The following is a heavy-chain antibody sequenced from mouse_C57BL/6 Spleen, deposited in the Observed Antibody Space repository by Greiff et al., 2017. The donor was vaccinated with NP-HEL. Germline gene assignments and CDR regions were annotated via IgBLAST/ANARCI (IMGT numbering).Heavy chain of an antibody. CDR3: AKVVARDWYFDV. CDR2: FHPNSGST. D-gene: IGHD1-1*01. Sequence: VQLQQSGAELVKPGASVKLSCKASGYTFTSYWMHWVKQRPGQGLEWIGMFHPNSGSTNYNEKFKSKATLTVDKSSSTAYLQLSSLTSEDSAVYYCAKVVARDWYFDVWGTGTTVTVSS. V-gene: IGHV1-64*01. CDR1: GYTFTSYW. J-gene: IGHJ1*03.